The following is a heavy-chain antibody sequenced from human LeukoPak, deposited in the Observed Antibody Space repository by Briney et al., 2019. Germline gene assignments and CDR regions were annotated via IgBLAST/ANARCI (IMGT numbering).Heavy chain of an antibody. CDR1: GYSFTSYW. CDR2: IYPGDSNT. CDR3: ARPEQIVGAHY. D-gene: IGHD1-26*01. V-gene: IGHV5-51*01. Sequence: GESLKISCKGSGYSFTSYWIGWVRQMPGKGLGWMGIIYPGDSNTKYSPSFQGQVTISADKSISTAYLQWSSLKASDTAMYYCARPEQIVGAHYWGQGTLVTVSS. J-gene: IGHJ4*02.